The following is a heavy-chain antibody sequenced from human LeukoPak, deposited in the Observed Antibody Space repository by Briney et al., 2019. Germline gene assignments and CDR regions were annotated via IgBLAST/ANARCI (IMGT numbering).Heavy chain of an antibody. CDR2: IWYDGSNK. Sequence: PGGSLRLSCAAPGFTFSSYGMHWVRQAPGKGLEWVAVIWYDGSNKYYADSVKGRFTISRDNSKNTLYLQMNSLRAEDTAVYYCARGPTSGYDWVFDYWGQGTLVTVSS. CDR3: ARGPTSGYDWVFDY. CDR1: GFTFSSYG. J-gene: IGHJ4*02. V-gene: IGHV3-33*01. D-gene: IGHD5-12*01.